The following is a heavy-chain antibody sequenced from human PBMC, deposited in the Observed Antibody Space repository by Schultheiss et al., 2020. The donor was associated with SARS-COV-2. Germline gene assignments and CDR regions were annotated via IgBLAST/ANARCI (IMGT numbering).Heavy chain of an antibody. CDR3: TTMVYANHFDY. D-gene: IGHD2-8*01. CDR2: IKSKANGGTI. Sequence: GGSLRLSCAASGFTFSNAWMSWVRQAPGKGLEWVGRIKSKANGGTIDYAAPVQGRFTISRDDSKNTLYLQMNSLKTEDTAVYYCTTMVYANHFDYWGQGTLVTVSS. V-gene: IGHV3-15*01. CDR1: GFTFSNAW. J-gene: IGHJ4*02.